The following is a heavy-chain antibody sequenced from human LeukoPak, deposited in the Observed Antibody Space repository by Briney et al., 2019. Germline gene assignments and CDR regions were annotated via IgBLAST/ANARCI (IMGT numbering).Heavy chain of an antibody. CDR1: AFTFSSYW. V-gene: IGHV3-74*01. Sequence: GGSLRLSCAASAFTFSSYWMHWVRQAPGKGLVWVSRINSDGTSTSYANSVKGRFTISRDNAKNTLYLQMNSLRAEDTAVYYCARDYCNTTSCYPDYWGQGTQVTVSS. CDR3: ARDYCNTTSCYPDY. CDR2: INSDGTST. J-gene: IGHJ4*02. D-gene: IGHD2-2*01.